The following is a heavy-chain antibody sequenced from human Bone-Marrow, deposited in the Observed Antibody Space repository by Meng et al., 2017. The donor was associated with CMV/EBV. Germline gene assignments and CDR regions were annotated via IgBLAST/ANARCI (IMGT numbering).Heavy chain of an antibody. V-gene: IGHV3-30*02. D-gene: IGHD3-22*01. J-gene: IGHJ4*02. Sequence: GESLKISCAASGFTFSRDGMHWVRQAPGKGLEWVAFIRYDGSNKYYADSVKGRFTISRDNSKNTLYLQMNSLRAEDTAVYYCACQETYYYDSSGYYCDYWGQGTLVTVSS. CDR1: GFTFSRDG. CDR3: ACQETYYYDSSGYYCDY. CDR2: IRYDGSNK.